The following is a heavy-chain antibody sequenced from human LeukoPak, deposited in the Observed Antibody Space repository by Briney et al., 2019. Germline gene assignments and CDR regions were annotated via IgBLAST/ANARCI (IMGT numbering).Heavy chain of an antibody. CDR1: GYTFSSYD. V-gene: IGHV1-8*01. D-gene: IGHD3-16*01. Sequence: ASVTVSCKASGYTFSSYDIIWVRQASGQGLGWMGWMNPNSGHTGYAHKFQGRVTMTRSTSISTAYMELTSLTSEDSAVYYCARSVVGVRKRNDYWGQGTLVTVSS. J-gene: IGHJ4*02. CDR3: ARSVVGVRKRNDY. CDR2: MNPNSGHT.